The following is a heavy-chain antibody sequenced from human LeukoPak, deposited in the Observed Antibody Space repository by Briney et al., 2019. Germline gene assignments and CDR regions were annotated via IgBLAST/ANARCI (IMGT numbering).Heavy chain of an antibody. CDR3: ARGNYYDSSGYYYY. Sequence: PGGSLRLSCAASGFIFSSYSMSWVRQAPGKGLEWVANIKQDGSEKYYVDSVKGRFTISRDNAKNSLYLQMNSLRAEDTAVYYCARGNYYDSSGYYYYWGQGTLVTVSS. CDR1: GFIFSSYS. V-gene: IGHV3-7*01. D-gene: IGHD3-22*01. J-gene: IGHJ4*02. CDR2: IKQDGSEK.